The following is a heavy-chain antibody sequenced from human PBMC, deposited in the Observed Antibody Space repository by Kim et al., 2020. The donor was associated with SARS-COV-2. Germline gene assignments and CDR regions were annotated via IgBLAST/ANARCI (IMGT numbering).Heavy chain of an antibody. J-gene: IGHJ5*02. CDR1: GYTFTSYG. D-gene: IGHD2-2*01. V-gene: IGHV1-18*01. CDR3: ARDYKYQLLDGLNWFDP. CDR2: ISAYNGNT. Sequence: ASVKVSCKASGYTFTSYGISWVRQAPGQGLEWMGWISAYNGNTNYAQKLQGRVTMTTDTSTSTAYMELRSLRSDDTAVYYCARDYKYQLLDGLNWFDPWGQGTLVTVSS.